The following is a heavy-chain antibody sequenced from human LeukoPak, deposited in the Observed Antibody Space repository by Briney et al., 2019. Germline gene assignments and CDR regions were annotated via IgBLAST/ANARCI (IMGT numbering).Heavy chain of an antibody. V-gene: IGHV1-69*13. CDR1: GGTFSSYA. CDR3: ARVYCGGDCYSGNYFDY. J-gene: IGHJ4*02. D-gene: IGHD2-21*02. Sequence: SVKVSCKASGGTFSSYAISWVRQAPRQGLEWMGGIIPIFGTANYAQKFQGRVTITADESTSTAYMELSSLRSEDTAVYYCARVYCGGDCYSGNYFDYWGQGTLVTVSS. CDR2: IIPIFGTA.